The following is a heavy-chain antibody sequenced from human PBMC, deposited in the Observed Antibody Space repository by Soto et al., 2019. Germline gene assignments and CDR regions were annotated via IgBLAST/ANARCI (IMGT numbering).Heavy chain of an antibody. CDR2: ISWNSDNI. D-gene: IGHD2-2*01. J-gene: IGHJ5*02. CDR1: GFTFGDYA. Sequence: EVQLVESGGGLVQPGRSLRLSCAASGFTFGDYAMHWVRLVPGKGLEWVSGISWNSDNIYYADSVKGRLTMSRDNAKNSLYLQMNSLRSEDTALYYCAKGTEASSHEYPFDPWGQGTLVTVSS. CDR3: AKGTEASSHEYPFDP. V-gene: IGHV3-9*01.